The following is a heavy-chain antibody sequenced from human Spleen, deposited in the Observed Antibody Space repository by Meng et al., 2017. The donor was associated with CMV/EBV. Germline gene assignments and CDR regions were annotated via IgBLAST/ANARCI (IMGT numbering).Heavy chain of an antibody. D-gene: IGHD6-13*01. J-gene: IGHJ6*02. V-gene: IGHV3-21*03. CDR2: ITTSSSFI. CDR1: EFTFSSYN. CDR3: TRDGIAAAGTWDYYGMEV. Sequence: GGSLRLSCVASEFTFSSYNMNWVRQAPGKGLEWVSSITTSSSFIYYTDSVKGRFTISRDNAKNSVYLQMNSLRTEDTAVYYCTRDGIAAAGTWDYYGMEVWGQWTTVTVSS.